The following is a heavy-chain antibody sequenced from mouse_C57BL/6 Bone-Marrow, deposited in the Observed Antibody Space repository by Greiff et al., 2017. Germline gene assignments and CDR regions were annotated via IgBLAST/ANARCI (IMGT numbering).Heavy chain of an antibody. CDR1: GFTFTDYY. V-gene: IGHV7-4*01. Sequence: DVKLVESGGGLVQPGASLRLSCAASGFTFTDYYMSWVRQPPGKAPEWLALIRNKANGYTTEYTASVKGRFTISRDNSQNILYLQMNTLMAEDSATYDGVKALSGFHDVRDYWGQGTSVTVSS. CDR3: VKALSGFHDVRDY. CDR2: IRNKANGYTT. D-gene: IGHD3-1*01. J-gene: IGHJ4*01.